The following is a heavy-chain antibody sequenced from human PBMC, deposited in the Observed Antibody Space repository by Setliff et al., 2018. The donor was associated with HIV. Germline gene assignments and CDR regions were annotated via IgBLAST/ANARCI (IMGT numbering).Heavy chain of an antibody. V-gene: IGHV1-18*01. CDR2: ISSYNGNT. CDR3: ARDLDILTGYYWGLDY. CDR1: GYIFSTYG. Sequence: ASVKVSCKASGYIFSTYGISWVRQAPGQGLEWMGWISSYNGNTNYAQKFQGRVTMTTDTSTSTVYMELRSLRSDDTAVYYCARDLDILTGYYWGLDYWGQGTLVTSPQ. J-gene: IGHJ4*02. D-gene: IGHD3-9*01.